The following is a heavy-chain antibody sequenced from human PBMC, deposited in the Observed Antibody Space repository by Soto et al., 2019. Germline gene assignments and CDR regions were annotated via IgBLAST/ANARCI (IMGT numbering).Heavy chain of an antibody. CDR2: IGTSGSTI. J-gene: IGHJ4*02. Sequence: EVQLVESGGGLVQPGGTLRLSCAASGFTFSSYEMNWVRQAPWAGLEWVSYIGTSGSTIYYSDSVKGRFTISSDNAKNSLYLQMNSLRAEDTAVYYCARDLYFFGSGTSFDHWGQGTLVTVSS. D-gene: IGHD3-10*01. CDR3: ARDLYFFGSGTSFDH. CDR1: GFTFSSYE. V-gene: IGHV3-48*03.